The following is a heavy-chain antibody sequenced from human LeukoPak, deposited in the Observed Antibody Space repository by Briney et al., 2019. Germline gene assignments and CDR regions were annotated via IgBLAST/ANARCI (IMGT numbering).Heavy chain of an antibody. CDR2: ISDDGTNR. V-gene: IGHV3-74*01. Sequence: GGSLRLSCAASGFTFSSHWMHWVRQAPGKGLVWVSRISDDGTNRNYADSVKGRFTISRDNDKNTLYLQMNSLRAEDTAVYYCARAGPAPDAFDIWGQGTMVTVSS. J-gene: IGHJ3*02. CDR3: ARAGPAPDAFDI. CDR1: GFTFSSHW. D-gene: IGHD2-2*01.